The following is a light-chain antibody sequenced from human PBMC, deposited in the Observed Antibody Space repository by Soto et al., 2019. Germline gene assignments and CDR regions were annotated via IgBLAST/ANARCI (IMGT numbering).Light chain of an antibody. CDR2: GVS. Sequence: EVVMTQSPATLSVSPGERATLSCRASQSVTDSSLAWYQQKPGHAPRLLIYGVSTRATAIPDRFSGSGSGTDFTLTISRLGPEDFAVYYCQQYNNWPLTFGGGTKVEIK. J-gene: IGKJ4*01. CDR1: QSVTDSS. V-gene: IGKV3D-15*01. CDR3: QQYNNWPLT.